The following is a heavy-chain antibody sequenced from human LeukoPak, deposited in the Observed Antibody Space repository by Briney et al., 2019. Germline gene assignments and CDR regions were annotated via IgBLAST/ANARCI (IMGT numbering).Heavy chain of an antibody. V-gene: IGHV4-34*01. CDR2: INHSGST. Sequence: PSETLSLTCAVYGGSFSGYYWSWIRQPPGKGLEWIGEINHSGSTNYNPSLKSRVTISVDTSKNQFSLKLSSVTAADTAVYYCARDGLRGAFDIWGQGTMVTVSS. CDR1: GGSFSGYY. J-gene: IGHJ3*02. CDR3: ARDGLRGAFDI. D-gene: IGHD3-10*01.